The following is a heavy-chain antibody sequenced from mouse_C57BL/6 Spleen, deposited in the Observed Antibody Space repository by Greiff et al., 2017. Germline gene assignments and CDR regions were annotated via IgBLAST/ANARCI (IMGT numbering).Heavy chain of an antibody. CDR2: IRNKANNHAT. CDR3: TRGGYYPYYFDY. J-gene: IGHJ2*01. V-gene: IGHV6-6*01. Sequence: EVKLVESGGGLVQPGGSMKLSCAASGFTFSDAWMDWVRQSPEKGLEWVAEIRNKANNHATYYAESVKARFTISRDDSKSSVYLQMNSLRAEDTGIYYCTRGGYYPYYFDYWGQGTTLTVSS. D-gene: IGHD2-3*01. CDR1: GFTFSDAW.